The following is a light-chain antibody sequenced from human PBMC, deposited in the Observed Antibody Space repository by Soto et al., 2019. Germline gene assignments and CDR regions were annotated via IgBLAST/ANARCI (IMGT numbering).Light chain of an antibody. J-gene: IGKJ4*01. Sequence: DIQMTQSPSSVSASVGDRVTLTCRASQGINNYLAWYQQKPRKAPKLLIYAASSLQSGVPSRFSGSGSGTDFTLTISSLQPEDFATYYCQQADIFPLTFGGGTKVDIK. CDR1: QGINNY. CDR2: AAS. CDR3: QQADIFPLT. V-gene: IGKV1-12*01.